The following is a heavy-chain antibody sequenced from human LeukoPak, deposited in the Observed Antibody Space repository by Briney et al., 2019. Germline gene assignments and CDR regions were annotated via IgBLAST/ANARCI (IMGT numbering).Heavy chain of an antibody. CDR3: AKDKMVRAYYFDY. CDR2: ISYDGSNK. V-gene: IGHV3-30*18. CDR1: GFTFSSYG. D-gene: IGHD3-10*01. Sequence: PGGSLSLSRAASGFTFSSYGMHWVRQAPGKGLEWVAVISYDGSNKYYADSVKGRFTISRDNSKNTLYLQMNSLRAEDTAVYYCAKDKMVRAYYFDYWGQGTLVTVSS. J-gene: IGHJ4*02.